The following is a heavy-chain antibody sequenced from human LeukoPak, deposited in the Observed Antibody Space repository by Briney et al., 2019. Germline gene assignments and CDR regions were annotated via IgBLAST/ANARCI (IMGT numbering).Heavy chain of an antibody. V-gene: IGHV4-34*01. CDR2: INHSGST. Sequence: PSETLSLTCAVYGGSFSGYYWSWIRQPPGKGLEWIGEINHSGSTNYNPSLKSRVTISVDTSKNLFSLKLSSVTAADTAVYYCARASPSRYCSSTSCYGYSYGSHGSPLDYWGQGTLVTVSS. J-gene: IGHJ4*02. CDR3: ARASPSRYCSSTSCYGYSYGSHGSPLDY. D-gene: IGHD2-2*01. CDR1: GGSFSGYY.